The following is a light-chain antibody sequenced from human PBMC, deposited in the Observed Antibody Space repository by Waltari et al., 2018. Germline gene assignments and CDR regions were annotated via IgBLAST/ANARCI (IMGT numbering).Light chain of an antibody. Sequence: EIVMTQSPVTLSVSPGEGATLSCRASQSVDNDLAWYQQKPGQAPSLVIYGASTRATGVPGRFSGGGSGTEFTLTISSLQSEDFAVYYCQQYNTWPLSVGPGTTVDI. CDR3: QQYNTWPLS. V-gene: IGKV3-15*01. CDR2: GAS. J-gene: IGKJ3*01. CDR1: QSVDND.